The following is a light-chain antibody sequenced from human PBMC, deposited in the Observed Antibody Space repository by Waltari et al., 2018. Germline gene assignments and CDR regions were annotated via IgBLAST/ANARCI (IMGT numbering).Light chain of an antibody. CDR3: QQYDSSTPLT. Sequence: EIVLTQSPGTLSLSPGERATLSCRASQSVSSYLAWYQQKPGQAPRLLIYGASSRASDIPDRFSGSGSGTDFTLTISRLEPEDFAVYYCQQYDSSTPLTFGGGTKVEIK. CDR1: QSVSSY. CDR2: GAS. J-gene: IGKJ4*01. V-gene: IGKV3-20*01.